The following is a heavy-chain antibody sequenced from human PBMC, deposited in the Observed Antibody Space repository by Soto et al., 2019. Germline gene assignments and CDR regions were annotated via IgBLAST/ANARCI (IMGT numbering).Heavy chain of an antibody. V-gene: IGHV4-61*01. CDR1: GGPVTSGNHY. Sequence: QVQLQESGPGLVKPSETLSLTCTVSGGPVTSGNHYWSWIRQPPGKGLEWIGYIYYRGTTKYNPTLKSRVTISVDTSKNQFSLKLSFMAAADTAVYYCARDEKYSYGHPSDYYGMDVWGQGTTVTVSS. J-gene: IGHJ6*02. CDR2: IYYRGTT. CDR3: ARDEKYSYGHPSDYYGMDV. D-gene: IGHD5-18*01.